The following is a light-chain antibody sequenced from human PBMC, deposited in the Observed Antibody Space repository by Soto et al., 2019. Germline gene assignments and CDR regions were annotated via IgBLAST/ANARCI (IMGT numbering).Light chain of an antibody. Sequence: EIVLTQSPGTLSLSPGERATLSCRASQSVSSSYLAWYQQKPGQAPRLLIYDASDRATGIPARFTGSGSGTDFTLTISSLEPEDFAVYYCQHRSNWPGTFGQGTKVDIK. CDR3: QHRSNWPGT. J-gene: IGKJ1*01. CDR1: QSVSSSY. CDR2: DAS. V-gene: IGKV3D-20*02.